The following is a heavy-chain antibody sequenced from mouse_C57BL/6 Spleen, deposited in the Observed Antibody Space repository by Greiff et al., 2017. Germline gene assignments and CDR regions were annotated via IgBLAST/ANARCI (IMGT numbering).Heavy chain of an antibody. CDR3: ARWAITTVVGDAMDY. Sequence: VQLQQSGAELMKPGASVKLSCKATGYTFTGYWIEWVKQRPGHGLEWIGEILPGSGSTNYNEKFKGKATFTADTSSNTAYMQLRSLTTEDSAIYYGARWAITTVVGDAMDYWGQGTSVTVSS. CDR2: ILPGSGST. D-gene: IGHD1-1*01. CDR1: GYTFTGYW. V-gene: IGHV1-9*01. J-gene: IGHJ4*01.